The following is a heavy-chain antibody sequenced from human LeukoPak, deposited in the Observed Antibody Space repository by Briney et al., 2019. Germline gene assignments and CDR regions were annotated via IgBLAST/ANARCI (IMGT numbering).Heavy chain of an antibody. CDR2: ISGSGGST. D-gene: IGHD2-15*01. CDR1: GFTFSSYA. CDR3: AKGRALEVVAAFNY. V-gene: IGHV3-23*01. Sequence: GGSLRLSCAASGFTFSSYAMSWVRQAPGKGLEWVSAISGSGGSTYYADSVKGRFTISRDDSKNTLYLQMNSLRADDTAIYYCAKGRALEVVAAFNYWGQGTVVTASS. J-gene: IGHJ4*02.